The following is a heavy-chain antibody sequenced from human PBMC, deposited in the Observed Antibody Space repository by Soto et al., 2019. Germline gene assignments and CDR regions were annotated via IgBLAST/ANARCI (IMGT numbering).Heavy chain of an antibody. J-gene: IGHJ4*02. CDR2: INSDGSSI. CDR3: ARGTYCSGGSCYPDY. CDR1: GFTFSSYW. D-gene: IGHD2-15*01. V-gene: IGHV3-74*01. Sequence: GGSLRLSCAASGFTFSSYWMHWVRQAPGKGLVWVSRINSDGSSISYADSVKGRFTISRDNAKNTLYLQMNSLRAEDTAVYYCARGTYCSGGSCYPDYWGQGTLVTVSS.